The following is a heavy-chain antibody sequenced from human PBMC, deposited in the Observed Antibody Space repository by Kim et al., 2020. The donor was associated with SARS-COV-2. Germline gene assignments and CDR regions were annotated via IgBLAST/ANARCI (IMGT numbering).Heavy chain of an antibody. Sequence: GGSLRLSCAASGFTFSSYAMHWVRQAPGKGLEWVAVISYDGSNKYYADSVKGRFTISRDNSKNTLYLQMNSLRAEDTAVYYCAREAGWGWELSFDYWGQGTLVTVSS. CDR3: AREAGWGWELSFDY. V-gene: IGHV3-30*04. D-gene: IGHD1-26*01. J-gene: IGHJ4*02. CDR2: ISYDGSNK. CDR1: GFTFSSYA.